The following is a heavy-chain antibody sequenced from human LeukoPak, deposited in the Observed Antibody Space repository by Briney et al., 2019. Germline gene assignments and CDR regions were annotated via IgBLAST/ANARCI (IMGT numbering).Heavy chain of an antibody. CDR1: GGTFSSYA. Sequence: TSVKVSCKASGGTFSSYAISWVRQAPGQGLEWMGGIIPIFGTANYAQKFQGRVTITADESTSTAYMELSSLRSEDTAVYYCAREGRGNTNWFDPWGQGTLVTVSS. CDR2: IIPIFGTA. V-gene: IGHV1-69*13. J-gene: IGHJ5*02. D-gene: IGHD3-10*01. CDR3: AREGRGNTNWFDP.